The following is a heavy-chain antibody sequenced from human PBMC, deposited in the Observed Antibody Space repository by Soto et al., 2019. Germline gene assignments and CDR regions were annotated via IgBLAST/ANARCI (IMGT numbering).Heavy chain of an antibody. Sequence: QVQLQESGPGLVKPSQTLSLTCTVSGGSISSGGYYWNWIRQHPGKGLEWIGYIYNTGITYYNPSLKSRLTISADTSKNQFSLKLTSVTAADTAVYYCARWMNNDSVVNWFDPWGQGTLVTVSS. CDR1: GGSISSGGYY. J-gene: IGHJ5*02. D-gene: IGHD2-15*01. CDR2: IYNTGIT. CDR3: ARWMNNDSVVNWFDP. V-gene: IGHV4-31*03.